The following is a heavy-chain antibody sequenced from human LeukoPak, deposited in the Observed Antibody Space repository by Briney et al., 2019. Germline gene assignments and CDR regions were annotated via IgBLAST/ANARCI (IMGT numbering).Heavy chain of an antibody. J-gene: IGHJ4*02. D-gene: IGHD1-1*01. CDR2: IYYHENT. CDR3: ARRAYSAAYWKHFDY. V-gene: IGHV4-39*01. Sequence: SETLSLTCTVSGGSISSSSDYWGRIRQAPGKGLEWIGSIYYHENTYYNSSLKSRVTISVDTSKNQFSLKLNSVTAADTAVYCARRAYSAAYWKHFDYWGQGTLVTVSS. CDR1: GGSISSSSDY.